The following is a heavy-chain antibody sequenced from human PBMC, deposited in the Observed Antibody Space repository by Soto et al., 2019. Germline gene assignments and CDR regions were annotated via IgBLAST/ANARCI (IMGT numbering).Heavy chain of an antibody. J-gene: IGHJ3*02. D-gene: IGHD1-7*01. Sequence: GGSLRLSCAASGFTFSSYAMSWVRQAPGKGLEWVSAISGSCGSTYYADSVKGRFTISRDNSKNTLYLQMNSLRAEDTAVYYCAKVRVRITGTNDAFDIWGQGTMVTVSS. CDR2: ISGSCGST. CDR3: AKVRVRITGTNDAFDI. V-gene: IGHV3-23*01. CDR1: GFTFSSYA.